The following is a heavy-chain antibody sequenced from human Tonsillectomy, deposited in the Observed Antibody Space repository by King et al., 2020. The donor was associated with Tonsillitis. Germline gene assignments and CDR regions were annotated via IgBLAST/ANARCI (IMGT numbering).Heavy chain of an antibody. CDR1: GFAFKSYG. Sequence: VQLVESGGGVVQPGGSLRLSCASSGFAFKSYGMHWVRQAPGKGLEWVVVISFDATRQNYADSVKGRFTISRDNAKNTLYLQMNSLTAEDTAVYYCARERLYSSAWGIDYWGQGSLVTVSS. CDR3: ARERLYSSAWGIDY. V-gene: IGHV3-33*05. CDR2: ISFDATRQ. J-gene: IGHJ4*02. D-gene: IGHD6-19*01.